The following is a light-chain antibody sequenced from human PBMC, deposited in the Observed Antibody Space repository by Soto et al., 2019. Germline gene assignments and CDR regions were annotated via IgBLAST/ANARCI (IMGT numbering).Light chain of an antibody. CDR1: QSVISSS. Sequence: FSKPPGTVSLSPGERATLSCRASQSVISSSLAWYQQKPGQAPRLLIHGASSRDTGIPDRFSGSGSWTDCALPISRLEPEDVVVEYCQQYGTPPQTFGQGTKVDIK. CDR2: GAS. V-gene: IGKV3-20*01. CDR3: QQYGTPPQT. J-gene: IGKJ1*01.